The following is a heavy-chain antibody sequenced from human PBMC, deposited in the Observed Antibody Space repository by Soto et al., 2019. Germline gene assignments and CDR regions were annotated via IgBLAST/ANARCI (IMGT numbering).Heavy chain of an antibody. J-gene: IGHJ6*02. V-gene: IGHV1-69*13. CDR1: GGTFSSHA. CDR2: IIPIFGTA. CDR3: ARDTVTAMSPYYYYYGMDV. Sequence: TSVKVSCKASGGTFSSHAISWVRQAPGQGLEWMGGIIPIFGTANYAQKFQGRVTITADESTSTAYMELSSLRSEDTAVYYCARDTVTAMSPYYYYYGMDVWGQGTTVTVSS. D-gene: IGHD5-18*01.